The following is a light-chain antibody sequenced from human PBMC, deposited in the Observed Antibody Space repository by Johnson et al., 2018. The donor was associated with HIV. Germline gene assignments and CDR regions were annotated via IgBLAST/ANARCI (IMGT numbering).Light chain of an antibody. CDR1: SSNIGYHY. CDR3: GAWDSSLSAEV. V-gene: IGLV1-51*02. Sequence: QSVLTQPPSVSAAPGQKVTISCSGSSSNIGYHYVSWYQQLPGTAPKLLIYENNKRPSGIPDRFSGSKSGTSATLGITGLQTGDEADYYCGAWDSSLSAEVFGTGTKVTVL. CDR2: ENN. J-gene: IGLJ1*01.